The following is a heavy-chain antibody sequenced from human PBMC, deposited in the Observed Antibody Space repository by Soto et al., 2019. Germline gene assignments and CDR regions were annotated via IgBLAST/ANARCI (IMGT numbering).Heavy chain of an antibody. CDR1: CGSFSGYY. J-gene: IGHJ6*02. CDR3: ARVRRGIIIAQYYYYGMDV. V-gene: IGHV4-34*01. Sequence: SETLSLTCAVYCGSFSGYYWSWIRQPPGKGLEWIAEIDHTGSTNYNPSLQSRVTISADTSKNQFSLSLSTVTAADTAVYYCARVRRGIIIAQYYYYGMDVWGQGTTVTVSS. CDR2: IDHTGST. D-gene: IGHD3-10*01.